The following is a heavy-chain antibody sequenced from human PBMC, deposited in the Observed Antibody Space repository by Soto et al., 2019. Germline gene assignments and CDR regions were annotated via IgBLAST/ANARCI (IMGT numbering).Heavy chain of an antibody. J-gene: IGHJ6*02. V-gene: IGHV3-64*01. CDR3: ARWGVRGVIIKYYYGMDV. Sequence: GGSLRLSCAASGFTFSSYAMHWVRQAPGKGLEYVSAISSNGVSTYYAISVKGRFTISRDNSKNTLYLQMGSLSAEDMAVYYCARWGVRGVIIKYYYGMDVWGQGTTVTVSS. D-gene: IGHD3-10*01. CDR2: ISSNGVST. CDR1: GFTFSSYA.